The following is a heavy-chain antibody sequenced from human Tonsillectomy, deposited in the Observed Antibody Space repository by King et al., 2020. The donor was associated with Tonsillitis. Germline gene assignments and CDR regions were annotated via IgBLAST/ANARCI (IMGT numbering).Heavy chain of an antibody. D-gene: IGHD1-1*01. CDR2: INWNSGGI. Sequence: VQLVESGGGLVQPGRSLRLSCAVSGFTFDDYAMHWVRQAPGKGLEWVSAINWNSGGIGYSDSVKGRFTISRDNAKNSLYLEMRRLRPEDTALYYCAKDFGNDLDYDYGMDVWGQGTTVTVSS. V-gene: IGHV3-9*01. CDR1: GFTFDDYA. J-gene: IGHJ6*02. CDR3: AKDFGNDLDYDYGMDV.